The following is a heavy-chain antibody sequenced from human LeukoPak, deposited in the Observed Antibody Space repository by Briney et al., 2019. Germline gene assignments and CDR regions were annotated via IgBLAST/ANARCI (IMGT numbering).Heavy chain of an antibody. CDR1: GGSISSYY. CDR2: IYYSGST. V-gene: IGHV4-59*12. J-gene: IGHJ4*02. Sequence: SETLSLTCTVSGGSISSYYWSWIRQPPGKGLEWIGYIYYSGSTYYNPSLKSRVTISVDTSKNQFSLKLSSVTAADTAVYYCARDYCSGGSCYPDYWGQGTLVTVSS. CDR3: ARDYCSGGSCYPDY. D-gene: IGHD2-15*01.